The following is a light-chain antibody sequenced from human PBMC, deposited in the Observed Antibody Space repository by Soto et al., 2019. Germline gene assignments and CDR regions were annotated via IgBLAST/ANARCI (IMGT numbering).Light chain of an antibody. CDR1: QSINNW. CDR3: QQYESFPRT. J-gene: IGKJ1*01. V-gene: IGKV1-5*03. Sequence: DIQMTQSPSTLSASVGDRVTITCRATQSINNWLAWYQQKPGKAPKLFIFKASTLEIGVPSRFSGNGSGTEFTLSISSLQPDDFATYFCQQYESFPRTFGQGTKVEMK. CDR2: KAS.